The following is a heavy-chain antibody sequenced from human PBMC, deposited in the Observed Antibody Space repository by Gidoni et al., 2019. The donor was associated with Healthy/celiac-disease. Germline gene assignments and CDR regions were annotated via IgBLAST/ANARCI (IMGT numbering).Heavy chain of an antibody. CDR3: ARLKVDTAMAHPINWFDP. CDR2: IYYSGST. J-gene: IGHJ5*02. V-gene: IGHV4-59*08. Sequence: QVQLQESGPGLVKPSETLSLTCTVSGGSISSYYWSWIRQPPGKGLEWIGYIYYSGSTNYNPSLKSRVTISVDTSKNQFSLKLSSVTAADTAVYYCARLKVDTAMAHPINWFDPWGQGTLVTVSS. CDR1: GGSISSYY. D-gene: IGHD5-18*01.